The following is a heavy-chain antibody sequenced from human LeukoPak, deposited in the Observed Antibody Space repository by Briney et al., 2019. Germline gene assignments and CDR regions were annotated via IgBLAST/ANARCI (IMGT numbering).Heavy chain of an antibody. CDR2: IYYSGST. CDR3: ARMAPYGDYLHDY. D-gene: IGHD4-17*01. Sequence: SETLSLTCTVSGGSMSSYYWSWIRQPPGKGLEYIGYIYYSGSTNYNPSLKSRVTISVDTSKNQFSLKLNSVTAADTAVYYCARMAPYGDYLHDYWGQGTLVTVSS. CDR1: GGSMSSYY. J-gene: IGHJ4*02. V-gene: IGHV4-59*01.